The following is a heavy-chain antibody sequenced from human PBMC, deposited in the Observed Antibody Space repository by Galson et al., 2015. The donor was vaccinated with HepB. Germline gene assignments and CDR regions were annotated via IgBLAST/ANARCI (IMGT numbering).Heavy chain of an antibody. CDR2: IIPIFGTA. V-gene: IGHV1-69*06. D-gene: IGHD5-18*01. CDR3: AKRGYSLDYYYYGMDV. Sequence: QAPGQGLEWMGGIIPIFGTANYAQKFQGRVTITADKSTSTAYMELSSLRSEDTAVYYCAKRGYSLDYYYYGMDVWGQGTTVTVSS. J-gene: IGHJ6*02.